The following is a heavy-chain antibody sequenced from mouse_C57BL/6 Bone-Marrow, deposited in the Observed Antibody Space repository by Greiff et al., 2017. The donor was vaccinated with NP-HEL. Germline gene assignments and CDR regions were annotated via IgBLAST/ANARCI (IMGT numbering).Heavy chain of an antibody. D-gene: IGHD2-14*01. Sequence: EVKLMESGPGLVKPSQSLSLTCSVTGYSITSGYYWNWIRQFPGNKLEWMGYISYDGSNNYNPSLKNRISITRDTSKNQFFLKLNSVTTEDTATYYCARTYYRGYYAMDYWGQGTSVTVSS. CDR1: GYSITSGYY. CDR2: ISYDGSN. V-gene: IGHV3-6*01. CDR3: ARTYYRGYYAMDY. J-gene: IGHJ4*01.